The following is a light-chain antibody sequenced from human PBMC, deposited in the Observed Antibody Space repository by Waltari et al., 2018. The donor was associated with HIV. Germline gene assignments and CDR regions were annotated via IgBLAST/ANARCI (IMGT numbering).Light chain of an antibody. V-gene: IGLV2-14*01. CDR3: SSYTSSSTLVV. J-gene: IGLJ2*01. CDR2: EVS. CDR1: SSDVGGYNY. Sequence: QFALTQPASVSGSPGQSITISCTGTSSDVGGYNYVSWYQQHPGKAPKLMIYEVSNRPSGVSTRFSGSKSGNTASLTISGLQAEDEADYYCSSYTSSSTLVVFGGGTKLTVL.